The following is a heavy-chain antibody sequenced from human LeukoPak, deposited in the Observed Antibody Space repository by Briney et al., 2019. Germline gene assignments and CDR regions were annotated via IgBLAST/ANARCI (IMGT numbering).Heavy chain of an antibody. CDR1: GFTFSSYA. CDR2: ISGSGGST. Sequence: PGGSLRLSCAASGFTFSSYAMSWVRQAPGKGLEWVSAISGSGGSTYYADSVKGRFTISRDNAKNSLYLQMNSLRAEDTAVYYCATAYYDFWSGYYEDNDYWGQGTLVTVSS. D-gene: IGHD3-3*01. J-gene: IGHJ4*02. V-gene: IGHV3-23*01. CDR3: ATAYYDFWSGYYEDNDY.